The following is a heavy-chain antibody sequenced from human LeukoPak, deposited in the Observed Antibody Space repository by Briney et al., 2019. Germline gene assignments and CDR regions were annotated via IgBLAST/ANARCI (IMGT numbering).Heavy chain of an antibody. CDR1: GYTFTSYD. V-gene: IGHV1-8*01. CDR3: ARTITFGGVIAHDY. Sequence: ASVKVSCKASGYTFTSYDINWVRQATGQGLEWMGWMNPNSGNTGYAQKFQGRVTMTRNTSISTAYMELSSLRSEDTAVYYCARTITFGGVIAHDYWGQGTLVTVSS. CDR2: MNPNSGNT. D-gene: IGHD3-16*02. J-gene: IGHJ4*02.